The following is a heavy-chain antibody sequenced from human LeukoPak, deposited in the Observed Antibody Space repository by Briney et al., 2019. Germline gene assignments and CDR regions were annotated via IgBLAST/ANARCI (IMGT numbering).Heavy chain of an antibody. CDR2: IYHSGST. Sequence: PSETLSLTCTVSGGSISSGGYYWSWIRQPPGKGLEWIGYIYHSGSTYYNPSLKSRVTISVDRSKNQFSLKLSSVTAADTAVYYCARRIAVAAKGVHYYGMDVWGQGTTVTVSS. J-gene: IGHJ6*02. V-gene: IGHV4-30-2*01. CDR1: GGSISSGGYY. CDR3: ARRIAVAAKGVHYYGMDV. D-gene: IGHD6-19*01.